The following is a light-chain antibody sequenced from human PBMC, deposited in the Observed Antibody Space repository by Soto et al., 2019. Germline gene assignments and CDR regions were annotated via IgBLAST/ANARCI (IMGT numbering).Light chain of an antibody. CDR1: QGIRND. Sequence: AIQMTQSPSSLSASVGDRVTISCRASQGIRNDLAWYEKKQGKGPKXLIFAASNLQSGVPSRFSGSGSGTDLTITISRLQPEDFETYYCLQLYNFSWTFGQGTKVDIK. CDR3: LQLYNFSWT. J-gene: IGKJ1*01. CDR2: AAS. V-gene: IGKV1-6*01.